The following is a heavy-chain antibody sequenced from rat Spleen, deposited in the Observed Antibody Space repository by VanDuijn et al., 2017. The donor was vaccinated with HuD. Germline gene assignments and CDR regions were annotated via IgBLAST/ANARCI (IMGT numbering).Heavy chain of an antibody. CDR1: GFTFSDYG. CDR3: VSHGARISRFAY. CDR2: ISPSGGST. Sequence: EVQLVESGGGLAQPGRSLKISCAASGFTFSDYGMAWVRQAPGKGLEWVASISPSGGSTYYRDSVKGRFTISRDNAKSTLYLQMDSLRSEDTATYYCVSHGARISRFAYWGQGTLVTVSS. J-gene: IGHJ3*01. V-gene: IGHV5S23*01. D-gene: IGHD2-7*01.